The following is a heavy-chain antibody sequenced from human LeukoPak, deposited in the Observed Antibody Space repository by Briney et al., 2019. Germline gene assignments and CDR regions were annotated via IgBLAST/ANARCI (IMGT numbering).Heavy chain of an antibody. CDR2: IKEDGSEE. J-gene: IGHJ4*02. CDR3: ARDPAAWDY. V-gene: IGHV3-7*01. Sequence: GGSLRLSCAAPTFTFGNYWMSWVRQAPGKGLEWVANIKEDGSEEYYVDSVKGRFTISRDNTKNSLYLQMNSLRAEDTAVYYCARDPAAWDYWGQGTLVTVSS. D-gene: IGHD6-13*01. CDR1: TFTFGNYW.